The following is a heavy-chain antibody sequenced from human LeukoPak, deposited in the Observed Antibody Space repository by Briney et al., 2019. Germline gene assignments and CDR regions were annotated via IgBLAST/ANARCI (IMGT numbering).Heavy chain of an antibody. CDR3: ARGYSSSWDY. Sequence: NPSETLSLTCTVSGGSISSYYWSWIRQPPGKGLEWIGYIYYSGSTNYNPSLKSRVTISVDTSRNQFSLKLSSVTAADTAVYYCARGYSSSWDYWGQGTLVTVSS. V-gene: IGHV4-59*01. J-gene: IGHJ4*02. CDR1: GGSISSYY. D-gene: IGHD6-13*01. CDR2: IYYSGST.